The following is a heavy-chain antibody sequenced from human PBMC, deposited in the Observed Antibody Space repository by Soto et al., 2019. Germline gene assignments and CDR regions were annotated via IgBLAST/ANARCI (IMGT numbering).Heavy chain of an antibody. V-gene: IGHV3-21*01. CDR2: ISSSSSYI. CDR1: GFTFSSYS. Sequence: PGGSLRLSCAASGFTFSSYSMNWVRQAPGKGLEWVSSISSSSSYIYYADSVKGRFTISRDNAKNSLYLQMNSLRAEDTAVYYCARTGRGIAARPTEYYFDYWGQGTLVTVSS. CDR3: ARTGRGIAARPTEYYFDY. D-gene: IGHD6-6*01. J-gene: IGHJ4*02.